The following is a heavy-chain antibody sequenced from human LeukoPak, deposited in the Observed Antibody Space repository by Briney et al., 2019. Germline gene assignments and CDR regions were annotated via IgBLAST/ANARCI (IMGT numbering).Heavy chain of an antibody. CDR2: INPNSGDT. V-gene: IGHV1-2*06. CDR1: GYIFTGYY. J-gene: IGHJ5*01. D-gene: IGHD6-19*01. Sequence: ASVRVSCKTSGYIFTGYYIHWVRQAPGQGLEWMGRINPNSGDTNYTQKFQGRLTMTRDTSVGTAYMELSRLTSDDTAVYYCIRDGAVTGIWFDSWGQGSLVTVSS. CDR3: IRDGAVTGIWFDS.